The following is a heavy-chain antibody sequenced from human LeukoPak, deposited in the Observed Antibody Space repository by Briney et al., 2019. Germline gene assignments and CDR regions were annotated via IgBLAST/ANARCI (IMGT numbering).Heavy chain of an antibody. J-gene: IGHJ6*02. D-gene: IGHD3-10*01. CDR3: AGHSALGSWSHYPYYNLIDV. V-gene: IGHV1-46*01. CDR1: GYTFTNYY. Sequence: GASVKVSFKASGYTFTNYYMHWVRQAPGQGREWMGIINPSGGATSYAHKFQGRVAMIGDTSTSTVYMQMTSLRLTDTVVYYCAGHSALGSWSHYPYYNLIDVWGQGTPVTVSS. CDR2: INPSGGAT.